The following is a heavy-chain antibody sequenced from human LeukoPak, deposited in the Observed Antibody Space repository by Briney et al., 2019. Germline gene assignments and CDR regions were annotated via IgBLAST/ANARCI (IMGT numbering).Heavy chain of an antibody. CDR1: GFTFSGSA. V-gene: IGHV3-73*01. Sequence: GGSLRLSCAASGFTFSGSAMHWVRQASGKGLEWVGRIRSKANSYATAYAASVKGRFTISRDDSKNTAYLQMNSLKTEETAVYYCTREYSRSYYLFHDAFDIWGQGRKVTVSS. CDR2: IRSKANSYAT. J-gene: IGHJ3*02. D-gene: IGHD1-26*01. CDR3: TREYSRSYYLFHDAFDI.